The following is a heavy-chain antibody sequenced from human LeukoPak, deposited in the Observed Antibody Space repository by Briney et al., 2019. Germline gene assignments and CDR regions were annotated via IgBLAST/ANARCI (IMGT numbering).Heavy chain of an antibody. D-gene: IGHD2-15*01. V-gene: IGHV3-23*01. CDR1: GFTFSSSA. Sequence: GGSLRLSCAASGFTFSSSAMSWVRQAPGKGLEWVSAISNNGGYTYYADSVQGRFTISKDNSKSTLCLQMNSLRAEDTAVYYCAKQLGYCSDGSCYFPYWGQGTLVTVSS. CDR3: AKQLGYCSDGSCYFPY. J-gene: IGHJ4*02. CDR2: ISNNGGYT.